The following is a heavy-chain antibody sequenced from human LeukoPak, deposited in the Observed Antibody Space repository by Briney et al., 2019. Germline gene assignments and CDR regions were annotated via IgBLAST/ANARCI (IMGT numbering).Heavy chain of an antibody. CDR1: GFTFSRYA. V-gene: IGHV3-30-3*01. Sequence: GGSLRLSCAASGFTFSRYAGHWVRQAPGKGLEWVAVISSDGSIQYHADSVKGRFTISRDNSENTLYLQMNSLRTEDTAVYYCAKDGRYSSSWYYFDYWGQGTLVTVSS. J-gene: IGHJ4*02. CDR3: AKDGRYSSSWYYFDY. D-gene: IGHD6-13*01. CDR2: ISSDGSIQ.